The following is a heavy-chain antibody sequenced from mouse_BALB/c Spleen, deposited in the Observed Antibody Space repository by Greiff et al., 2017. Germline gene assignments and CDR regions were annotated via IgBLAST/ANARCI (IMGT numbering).Heavy chain of an antibody. Sequence: EVQLQQSGPELVKPGASVKMSCKASGYTFTSYVMHWVKQKPGQGLEWIGYINPYNDGTKYNEKFKGKATLTSDKSSSTAYMELSSLTSEDSAVYYCARPRFDGYVDYWGQGTTLTVSS. V-gene: IGHV1-14*01. CDR2: INPYNDGT. CDR1: GYTFTSYV. CDR3: ARPRFDGYVDY. J-gene: IGHJ2*01.